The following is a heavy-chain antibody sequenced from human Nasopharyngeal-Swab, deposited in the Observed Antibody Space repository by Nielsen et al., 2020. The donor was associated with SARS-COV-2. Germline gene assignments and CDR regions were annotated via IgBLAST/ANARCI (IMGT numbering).Heavy chain of an antibody. J-gene: IGHJ3*02. CDR3: ARDLRTDAFDI. D-gene: IGHD4-17*01. CDR1: GYTFTTYA. CDR2: VNTNTGNP. Sequence: ASVKVSCKASGYTFTTYAMNWVRQAPGQGLEWMGWVNTNTGNPTYAQGFTGRFVFSLDTSVSTAYLQISSLKAEDTAVYYCARDLRTDAFDIWGEGTMVTVSS. V-gene: IGHV7-4-1*02.